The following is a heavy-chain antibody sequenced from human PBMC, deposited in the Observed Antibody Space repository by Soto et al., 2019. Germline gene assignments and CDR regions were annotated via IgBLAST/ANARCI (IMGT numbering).Heavy chain of an antibody. D-gene: IGHD3-22*01. CDR2: IYYSGST. CDR3: ARDVGATSSGYYNAQGDFDY. J-gene: IGHJ4*02. Sequence: QVQLQESGPGLVKPSQTLSLTCTVSGGSISSGGYYWSWIRQHPGKGLEWIGYIYYSGSTYYNPSIKSTITISVDTSKDQFSLKLSSVTAADTPVYYCARDVGATSSGYYNAQGDFDYWGQGTLVTVSS. CDR1: GGSISSGGYY. V-gene: IGHV4-31*01.